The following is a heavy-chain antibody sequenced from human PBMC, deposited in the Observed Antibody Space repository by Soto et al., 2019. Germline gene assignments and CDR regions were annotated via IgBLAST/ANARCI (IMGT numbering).Heavy chain of an antibody. D-gene: IGHD3-10*01. V-gene: IGHV1-3*01. CDR2: INPASGKT. J-gene: IGHJ4*01. CDR1: GYTFTDYS. Sequence: QVQLVQSGAEVKKPGASVRVSCKASGYTFTDYSLQWVREAPGQRLEWKGWINPASGKTKYSQKFQGRVTITRDTSASTAYMELSSLTSEDTALYYCARDLWLGESFRYYFDYWAQGTLVTVSS. CDR3: ARDLWLGESFRYYFDY.